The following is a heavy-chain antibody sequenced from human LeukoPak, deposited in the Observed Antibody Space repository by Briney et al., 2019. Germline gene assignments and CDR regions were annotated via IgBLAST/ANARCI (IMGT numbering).Heavy chain of an antibody. J-gene: IGHJ4*02. Sequence: PGGSLRLSCAASGFTFSNAWMSWVRQAPGKGLEWVGRIKSKTDGGTTDYAAPVKGRFTISRDDSKNTLYLKMNSLKTEDTAVYYCTTTSIAVAGPFDYWGQGTLVTVSS. CDR1: GFTFSNAW. D-gene: IGHD6-19*01. V-gene: IGHV3-15*01. CDR2: IKSKTDGGTT. CDR3: TTTSIAVAGPFDY.